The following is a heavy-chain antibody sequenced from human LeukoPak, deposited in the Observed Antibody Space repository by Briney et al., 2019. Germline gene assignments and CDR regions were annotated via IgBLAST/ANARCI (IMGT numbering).Heavy chain of an antibody. D-gene: IGHD6-6*01. CDR3: ARGEHSSHSHFDY. V-gene: IGHV3-11*01. CDR1: GFTFSDYY. J-gene: IGHJ4*02. CDR2: ISSSGSTI. Sequence: GGSLRLSCAASGFTFSDYYMSWIRQAPGKGLEGVSYISSSGSTIYYADSVKGRFTISRDNAKNSLYLQMNSLRAEDTAVYYCARGEHSSHSHFDYWGQGTLVTVSS.